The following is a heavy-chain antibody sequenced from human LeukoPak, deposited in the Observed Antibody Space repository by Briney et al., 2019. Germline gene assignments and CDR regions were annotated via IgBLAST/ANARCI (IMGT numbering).Heavy chain of an antibody. Sequence: PGGSLRLSCAASGFTVSSNYMSWVRQAPGKGLEWVSVIYADGTTFYADSVKGRFSISRDYAKNTLYLQMNSLRAEDTAVYYCAREMGVGATRFDPWGQGTLVTVSS. CDR1: GFTVSSNY. CDR3: AREMGVGATRFDP. D-gene: IGHD1-26*01. J-gene: IGHJ5*02. CDR2: IYADGTT. V-gene: IGHV3-53*01.